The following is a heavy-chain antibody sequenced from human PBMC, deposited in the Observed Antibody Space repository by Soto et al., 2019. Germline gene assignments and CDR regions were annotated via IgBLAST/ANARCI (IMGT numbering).Heavy chain of an antibody. D-gene: IGHD1-20*01. Sequence: SETLSLTCTVSGGSISSGNYYWSWIRQPPGKGLEWIGFIYYTGSSSYNPSLKSRVTMSLDKSNNQFSLKLTSVTAADTAVYYCARRYGGAFDIWGQGTTVTVSS. CDR3: ARRYGGAFDI. CDR2: IYYTGSS. J-gene: IGHJ3*02. V-gene: IGHV4-61*01. CDR1: GGSISSGNYY.